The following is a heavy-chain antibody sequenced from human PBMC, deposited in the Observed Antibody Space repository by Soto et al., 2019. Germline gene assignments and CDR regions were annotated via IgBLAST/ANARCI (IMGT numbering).Heavy chain of an antibody. J-gene: IGHJ6*02. CDR3: AKDHAYCSGGSCYPSYYYGMDV. Sequence: PGGSLRLSCAASGFTFDDYAMHWVRQAPGKGLEWVSGISWNSGSIGYADSVKGRFTISRDNAKNSLYLQMNSLRAEDTALYYCAKDHAYCSGGSCYPSYYYGMDVWGQGTTVTVSS. V-gene: IGHV3-9*01. CDR1: GFTFDDYA. D-gene: IGHD2-15*01. CDR2: ISWNSGSI.